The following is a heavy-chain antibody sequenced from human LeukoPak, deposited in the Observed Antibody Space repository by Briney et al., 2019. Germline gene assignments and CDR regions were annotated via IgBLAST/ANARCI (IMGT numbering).Heavy chain of an antibody. CDR3: ARYSSSSGPPDYYYCMDV. CDR1: GYSISSDDY. V-gene: IGHV4-38-2*02. D-gene: IGHD6-6*01. Sequence: PSETLSLTCNVSGYSISSDDYWAWIRQPPGKGLEWIGSFYHGGSTYYNPSLKSRVTMSVDMSKNQFSLKLSSVTAADTAVYYCARYSSSSGPPDYYYCMDVWGKGTTVTVSS. CDR2: FYHGGST. J-gene: IGHJ6*03.